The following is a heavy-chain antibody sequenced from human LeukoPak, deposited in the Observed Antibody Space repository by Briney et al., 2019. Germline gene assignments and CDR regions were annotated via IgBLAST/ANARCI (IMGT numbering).Heavy chain of an antibody. J-gene: IGHJ4*02. Sequence: GGSLRLSCAASGFTFASYAMRWVRQAPGKGLEGVSSITNSGDTTYYADSVKGRFTISRDNSKNTLYLQMNSLRAEDTAVYYCAKRSDYGGNWNYFDYWGQGTPVTVSS. D-gene: IGHD4-23*01. CDR2: ITNSGDTT. V-gene: IGHV3-23*01. CDR3: AKRSDYGGNWNYFDY. CDR1: GFTFASYA.